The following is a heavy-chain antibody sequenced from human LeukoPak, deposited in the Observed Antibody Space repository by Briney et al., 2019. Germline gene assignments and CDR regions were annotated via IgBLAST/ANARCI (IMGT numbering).Heavy chain of an antibody. CDR2: VNQGATQK. D-gene: IGHD4/OR15-4a*01. Sequence: TGGSLRLSCAASGFDFSTQWMSWVRQAPGKGLEWVAIVNQGATQKYYVDSVKGRFTISRDNAENSLYLQMNSLRADDTAVYYCARRAGAYSHPYDYWGQGTLVTVSS. CDR1: GFDFSTQW. V-gene: IGHV3-7*01. CDR3: ARRAGAYSHPYDY. J-gene: IGHJ4*02.